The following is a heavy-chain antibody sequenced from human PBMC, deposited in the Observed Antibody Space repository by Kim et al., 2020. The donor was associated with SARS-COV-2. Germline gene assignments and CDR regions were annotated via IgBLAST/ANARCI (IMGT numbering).Heavy chain of an antibody. V-gene: IGHV3-48*03. CDR3: ARGSSYYYGMDV. CDR2: ISSSGSTI. Sequence: GGSLRLSCAVSGFTFSSYEMNWVRQAPGKGLEWVSYISSSGSTIYNADSVKGRFTISRDNAKNSLYLQMNSLRAEDTGLYYCARGSSYYYGMDVWGQGTT. CDR1: GFTFSSYE. D-gene: IGHD3-16*01. J-gene: IGHJ6*02.